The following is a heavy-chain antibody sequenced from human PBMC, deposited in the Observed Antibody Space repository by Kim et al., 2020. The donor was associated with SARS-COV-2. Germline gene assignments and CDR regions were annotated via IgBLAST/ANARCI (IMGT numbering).Heavy chain of an antibody. V-gene: IGHV3-21*01. CDR2: ISSSSIYI. D-gene: IGHD3-9*01. Sequence: GGSLRLSCAASGFTFSSYSMNWVRQAPGKGLEWVSSISSSSIYIYFADSVKGRFTISRDNAKNSLYLQMNSLRAEDTAVYYCARGALIDYDIFTGYYVSPYFDYWGQGTLVTVSS. CDR1: GFTFSSYS. CDR3: ARGALIDYDIFTGYYVSPYFDY. J-gene: IGHJ4*02.